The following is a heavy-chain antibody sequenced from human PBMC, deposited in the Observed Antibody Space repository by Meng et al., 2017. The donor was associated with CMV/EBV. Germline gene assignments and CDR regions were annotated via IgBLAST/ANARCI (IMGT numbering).Heavy chain of an antibody. CDR1: GYTFTSYY. CDR3: ARSFGGQGRFLEWLGP. V-gene: IGHV1-46*01. CDR2: INPSGGST. D-gene: IGHD3-3*01. J-gene: IGHJ5*02. Sequence: ASVKVSCKASGYTFTSYYMHWVRQAPGQGLEWMGIINPSGGSTSYAQKFQGRVTMTRDTSTSTVYMELSSLGSEDTAVYYCARSFGGQGRFLEWLGPWGQGTLVTVSS.